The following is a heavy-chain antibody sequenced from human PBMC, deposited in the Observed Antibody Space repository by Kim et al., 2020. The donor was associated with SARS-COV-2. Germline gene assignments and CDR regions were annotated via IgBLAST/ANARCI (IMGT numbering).Heavy chain of an antibody. V-gene: IGHV4-59*08. CDR2: IYYSGST. Sequence: SETLSLTCTVSGGSISSYYWSWIRQPPGKGLEWIGYIYYSGSTNYNPSLKSRVTISVDTSKNQFSLKLSSVTAADTAVYYCARRRGRGSGYGYYYYYMDVWGKGTTVTVSS. CDR1: GGSISSYY. D-gene: IGHD3-22*01. CDR3: ARRRGRGSGYGYYYYYMDV. J-gene: IGHJ6*03.